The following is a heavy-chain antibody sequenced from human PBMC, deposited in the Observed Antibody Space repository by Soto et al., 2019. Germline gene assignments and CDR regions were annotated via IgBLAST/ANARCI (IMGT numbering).Heavy chain of an antibody. CDR2: IHYTETT. Sequence: SETLSLTCTVSGGSVSGSSYYWGWIRQPPGKGLEWIGSIHYTETTYYNPSLKSRVTISVDTSKNQLFLKLSSVTAADTAVYYCARPHCSSSNCPNWFDPWGQGTLVTVSS. CDR1: GGSVSGSSYY. D-gene: IGHD2-2*01. J-gene: IGHJ5*02. CDR3: ARPHCSSSNCPNWFDP. V-gene: IGHV4-39*01.